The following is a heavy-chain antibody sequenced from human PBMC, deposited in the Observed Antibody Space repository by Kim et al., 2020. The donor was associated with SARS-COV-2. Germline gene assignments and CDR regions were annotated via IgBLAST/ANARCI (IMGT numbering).Heavy chain of an antibody. CDR1: GYTFTSYD. V-gene: IGHV1-8*01. CDR2: MNPNSGNT. J-gene: IGHJ6*02. Sequence: ASVKVSCKASGYTFTSYDINWVRQATGQGLEWMGWMNPNSGNTGYAQKFQGRVTMTRNTSISTAYMELSSLRSEDTAVYYCAGGVAEGSGSYYIPNYYGMDVWGQGTTVTVSS. D-gene: IGHD3-10*01. CDR3: AGGVAEGSGSYYIPNYYGMDV.